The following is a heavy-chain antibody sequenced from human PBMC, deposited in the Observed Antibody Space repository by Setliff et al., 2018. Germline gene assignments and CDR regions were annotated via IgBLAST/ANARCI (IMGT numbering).Heavy chain of an antibody. D-gene: IGHD1-26*01. J-gene: IGHJ4*02. CDR1: GDFMSSHLYF. Sequence: SETLSLTCSVSGDFMSSHLYFWSWIRQPAGKGLEWIGDIYIRGIINYNPSLKSRTTISIDTSRTQFSLILSSVTAADTAMYFCARGRVDSGSYNDLGYFDDWGKGTLVTVSS. CDR2: IYIRGII. V-gene: IGHV4-61*09. CDR3: ARGRVDSGSYNDLGYFDD.